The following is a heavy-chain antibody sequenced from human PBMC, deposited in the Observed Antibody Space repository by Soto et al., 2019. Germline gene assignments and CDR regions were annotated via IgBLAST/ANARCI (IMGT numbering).Heavy chain of an antibody. CDR2: IYYSGST. J-gene: IGHJ4*02. CDR1: GGSISSGGYY. D-gene: IGHD1-7*01. Sequence: SETLSLTCTVSGGSISSGGYYWSWIRQHPGKGLEWIGYIYYSGSTYYNPSLKSRVTISVDTSKNQFSPKLSSVTAADTAVYYCARDVISDRETNWNYSYYFDYWGQGTLVTVSS. CDR3: ARDVISDRETNWNYSYYFDY. V-gene: IGHV4-31*03.